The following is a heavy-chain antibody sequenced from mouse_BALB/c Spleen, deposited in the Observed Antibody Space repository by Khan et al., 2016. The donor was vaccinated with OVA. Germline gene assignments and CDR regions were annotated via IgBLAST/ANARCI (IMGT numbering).Heavy chain of an antibody. Sequence: QVQLKESGPGLVAPSQNLSLTCTVSGFSLSDYGVSWIRQPPGNGLEWLGVIWGGGSTYYNSDLKSRLSISKDNSKSQVFLKMSSLQSDDTAMFYCAKGVWSYYYTLDYWGQGTSVTVSS. CDR3: AKGVWSYYYTLDY. CDR1: GFSLSDYG. CDR2: IWGGGST. V-gene: IGHV2-6-5*01. J-gene: IGHJ4*01.